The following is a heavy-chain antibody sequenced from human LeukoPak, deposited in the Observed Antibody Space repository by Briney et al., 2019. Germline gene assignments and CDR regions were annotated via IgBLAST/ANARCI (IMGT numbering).Heavy chain of an antibody. Sequence: GSSVKVSCKASGGTFSNYAISWVRQAPGQRLEWMGWINAGNGNTKYSQKFQGRVTITRDTSASTAYMELSSLRSEDTAVYYCARMDSGYYGSGDFDYWGQGTLVTVSS. CDR2: INAGNGNT. V-gene: IGHV1-3*01. CDR3: ARMDSGYYGSGDFDY. D-gene: IGHD3-10*01. CDR1: GGTFSNYA. J-gene: IGHJ4*02.